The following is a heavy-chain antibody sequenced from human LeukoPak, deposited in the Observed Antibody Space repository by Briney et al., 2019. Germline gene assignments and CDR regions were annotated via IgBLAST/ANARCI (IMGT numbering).Heavy chain of an antibody. Sequence: GGSLRLSCAASGFTFSSYGMHWVRQAPGKGLEWVAFIRYDGSNKYYADSVKGRFTISRDNSKNTLYLQMNSLRAEDTAVYYCAKDLLSTRGIWFDPWGQGTLVTVSS. CDR1: GFTFSSYG. CDR3: AKDLLSTRGIWFDP. CDR2: IRYDGSNK. D-gene: IGHD3-16*01. J-gene: IGHJ5*02. V-gene: IGHV3-30*02.